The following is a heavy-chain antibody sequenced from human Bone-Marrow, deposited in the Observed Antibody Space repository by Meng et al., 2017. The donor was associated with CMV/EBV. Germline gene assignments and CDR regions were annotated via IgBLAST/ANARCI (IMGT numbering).Heavy chain of an antibody. V-gene: IGHV3-30-3*01. CDR3: ARIAPARVLMVYAHDY. D-gene: IGHD2-8*01. CDR2: ISYDGSNK. CDR1: GFTFSSYA. J-gene: IGHJ4*02. Sequence: GESLKISCAASGFTFSSYAMHWVRQAPGKGLEWVAVISYDGSNKYYADSVKGRFTISRDNSKNTLYLQMNSLRADDTAVYYCARIAPARVLMVYAHDYWGQGTLVTVSS.